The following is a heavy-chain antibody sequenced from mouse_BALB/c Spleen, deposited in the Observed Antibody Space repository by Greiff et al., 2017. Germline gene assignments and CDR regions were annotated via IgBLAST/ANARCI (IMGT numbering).Heavy chain of an antibody. D-gene: IGHD2-10*02. CDR2: ISYSGST. CDR3: ARGYGNSYAMDY. V-gene: IGHV3-2*02. CDR1: GYSITSDYA. J-gene: IGHJ4*01. Sequence: VQLKESGPGLVKPSQSLSLTCTVTGYSITSDYAWNWIRQFPGNKLEWMGYISYSGSTSYNPSLKSRISITRDTSKNQFFLQLNSVTTEDTATYYCARGYGNSYAMDYWGQGTSVTVSS.